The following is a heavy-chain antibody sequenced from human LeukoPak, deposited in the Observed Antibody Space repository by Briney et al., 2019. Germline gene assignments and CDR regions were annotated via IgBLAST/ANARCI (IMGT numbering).Heavy chain of an antibody. CDR2: IYYSGST. CDR1: GGSISSYY. CDR3: ARDRCSGGSCYSPDAFDI. D-gene: IGHD2-15*01. V-gene: IGHV4-59*01. Sequence: PSETLSLTCTVSGGSISSYYWSWIRQPPGKGLEWIGYIYYSGSTNYNPSLKSRVTISVDTSKNQFSLKLSSVTAADTAVYYCARDRCSGGSCYSPDAFDIWGQGTMVTVSS. J-gene: IGHJ3*02.